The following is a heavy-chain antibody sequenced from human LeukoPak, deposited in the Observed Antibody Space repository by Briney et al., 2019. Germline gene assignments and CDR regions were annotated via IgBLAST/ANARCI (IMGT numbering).Heavy chain of an antibody. D-gene: IGHD3-22*01. CDR2: INRSGRT. CDR3: ARDLDDSSGYYFDY. J-gene: IGHJ4*02. CDR1: GGSLSGYY. V-gene: IGHV4-34*01. Sequence: SETLSLTCAVYGGSLSGYYWSWIRQPPGKGLEWIGEINRSGRTNSIPSLKSRVTVSLDTSKNQFSLKLSSVTAADTAVYYCARDLDDSSGYYFDYWGQGTLVTVSS.